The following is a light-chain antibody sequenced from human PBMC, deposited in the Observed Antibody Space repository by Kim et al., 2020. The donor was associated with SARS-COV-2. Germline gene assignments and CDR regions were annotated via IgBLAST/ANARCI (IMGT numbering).Light chain of an antibody. CDR3: SSYASDSSYV. Sequence: QSALTQPASVSGSPGQSITISCSGTSSDVGGYNYVSWYQQHPGKAPKLMIYDVSKRPSGVCNRFSGSKSGNTASLTISGLQAEDEADYYCSSYASDSSYVFGTGTKV. J-gene: IGLJ1*01. CDR1: SSDVGGYNY. CDR2: DVS. V-gene: IGLV2-14*01.